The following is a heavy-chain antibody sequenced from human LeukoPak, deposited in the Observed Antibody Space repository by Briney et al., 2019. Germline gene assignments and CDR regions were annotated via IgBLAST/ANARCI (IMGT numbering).Heavy chain of an antibody. V-gene: IGHV4-34*01. CDR2: INHSGST. D-gene: IGHD1-26*01. CDR3: ARGSGSYDQVTDY. J-gene: IGHJ4*02. Sequence: SETLSLTCAVYGGSFSGYYWSWIRQPPGKGLEWIGEINHSGSTNYNPSLKSRVTISVDTSKNQFSLKLSSVTAEDTAVYYCARGSGSYDQVTDYWGQGTLVTVSS. CDR1: GGSFSGYY.